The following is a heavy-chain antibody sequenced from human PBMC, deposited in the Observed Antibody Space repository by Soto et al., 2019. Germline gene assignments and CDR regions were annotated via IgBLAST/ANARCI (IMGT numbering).Heavy chain of an antibody. J-gene: IGHJ3*02. V-gene: IGHV3-15*01. Sequence: EVQLVESGGGLVKPGGSLRLSCAASGFTFSNAWWSWVRQAPGKGLEWVGRIKCTTDVGTTDYAAPVKGGFTLSRGPSKPTVFLQMNSLNTEGTAVYYCTTYHGRNYGEYVEVRHANDSFDICGQATMVTVSS. CDR1: GFTFSNAW. D-gene: IGHD4-17*01. CDR3: TTYHGRNYGEYVEVRHANDSFDI. CDR2: IKCTTDVGTT.